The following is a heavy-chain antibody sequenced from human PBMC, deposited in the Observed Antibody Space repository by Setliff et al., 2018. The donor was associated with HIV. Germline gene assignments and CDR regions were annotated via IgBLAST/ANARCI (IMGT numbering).Heavy chain of an antibody. J-gene: IGHJ3*02. D-gene: IGHD3-22*01. CDR1: GYTFTSYY. Sequence: AASVKVSCKASGYTFTSYYMHWVRQAPGRGLEWMGIINPSGGSTSYAQKFQGRVTMTRDTSTSTVYMELSSLRSEDTAVYYCARARRITMIVDAFDIWGQGTMVT. CDR2: INPSGGST. CDR3: ARARRITMIVDAFDI. V-gene: IGHV1-46*01.